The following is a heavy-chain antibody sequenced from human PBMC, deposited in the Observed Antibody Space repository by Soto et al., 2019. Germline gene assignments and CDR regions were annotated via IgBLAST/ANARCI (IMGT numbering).Heavy chain of an antibody. CDR1: GYTFTSYG. CDR2: ISAYNGNT. Sequence: GASVKVSCKASGYTFTSYGISWVRQAPGQGLEWMGWISAYNGNTNYAQKLQGRVTMTTDTSTSTAYMELRSLRSDDTAVYYCARSIAAAGTSFGWFDPWGQETLVTVSS. J-gene: IGHJ5*02. D-gene: IGHD6-13*01. V-gene: IGHV1-18*01. CDR3: ARSIAAAGTSFGWFDP.